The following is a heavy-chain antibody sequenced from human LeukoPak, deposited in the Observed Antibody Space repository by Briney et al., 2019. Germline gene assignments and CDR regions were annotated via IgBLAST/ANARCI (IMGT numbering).Heavy chain of an antibody. D-gene: IGHD6-19*01. V-gene: IGHV3-33*01. CDR3: ARDLHGRHSGGWYKVSRSYGMDV. J-gene: IGHJ6*02. Sequence: PGGSLRLSCAASGFTFSSYGMHWVRQAPGKGLEWVAVIWYDGSNKYYADSVKGRFTISRDNSKNTLYLQMNSLRAEGTAVYYCARDLHGRHSGGWYKVSRSYGMDVWGQGTTVTVSS. CDR2: IWYDGSNK. CDR1: GFTFSSYG.